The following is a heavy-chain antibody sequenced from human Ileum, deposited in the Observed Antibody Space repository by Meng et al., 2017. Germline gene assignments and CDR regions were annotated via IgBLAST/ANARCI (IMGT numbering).Heavy chain of an antibody. Sequence: SEPLSLTCTVSGYSISSGYYWGWIQQPPGKRLEWIGSSYHGGNTYYNPSLKSRVTISVDTSKNQFSLKLSSVTAADTAVYYCARVASGYPGVYWGQGTLVTVSS. CDR3: ARVASGYPGVY. CDR1: GYSISSGYY. D-gene: IGHD5-12*01. V-gene: IGHV4-38-2*02. CDR2: SYHGGNT. J-gene: IGHJ4*02.